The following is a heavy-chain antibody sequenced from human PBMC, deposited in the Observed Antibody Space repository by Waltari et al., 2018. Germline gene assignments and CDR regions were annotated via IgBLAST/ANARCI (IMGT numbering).Heavy chain of an antibody. CDR2: SSGRRGTT. CDR3: AKSSGSYYEVFDY. CDR1: GFAFANYG. Sequence: EVRLVESGGGLVQPGGSLRLSCAASGFAFANYGMRWVRQAPGKGLEGGSSSSGRRGTTYYADAVKGRFTMSKDNSKNTLLLQMNSLRVDDTADYYCAKSSGSYYEVFDYWGRGTLVTVSS. D-gene: IGHD1-26*01. V-gene: IGHV3-23*04. J-gene: IGHJ4*02.